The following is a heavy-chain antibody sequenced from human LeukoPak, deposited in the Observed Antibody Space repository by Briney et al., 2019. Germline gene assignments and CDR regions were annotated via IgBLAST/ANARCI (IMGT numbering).Heavy chain of an antibody. CDR2: ISWNSGSI. CDR1: GFTFDDYA. CDR3: VKDIGPPPPIPRGRARDFHYYYYGMDV. Sequence: GGSLRLSCAASGFTFDDYAMHWVRQAPGKGLEWVSGISWNSGSIGYADSVKGRFTISRDNAKNSLYLQMNSLRAEDTALYYCVKDIGPPPPIPRGRARDFHYYYYGMDVWGQGTTVTVSS. J-gene: IGHJ6*02. V-gene: IGHV3-9*01. D-gene: IGHD2-21*02.